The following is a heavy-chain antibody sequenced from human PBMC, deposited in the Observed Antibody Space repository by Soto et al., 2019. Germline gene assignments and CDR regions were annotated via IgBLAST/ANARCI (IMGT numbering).Heavy chain of an antibody. CDR3: ARDLPPVDY. J-gene: IGHJ4*02. V-gene: IGHV1-18*01. CDR2: ISAYNGNT. Sequence: QLQLVQSGAEVKKPGASVKVSCKASGYTFSSYHITWVRQAPGQGLEWMGWISAYNGNTNYAQNPQGRGTMNTDPSTSTAYMELRRLRSDGTAVYSCARDLPPVDYWGQGTLVTVSS. CDR1: GYTFSSYH.